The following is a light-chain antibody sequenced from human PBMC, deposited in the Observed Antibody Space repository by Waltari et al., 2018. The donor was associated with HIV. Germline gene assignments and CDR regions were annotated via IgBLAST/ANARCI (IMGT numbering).Light chain of an antibody. CDR2: WAS. CDR1: QSVLYRSHNKNY. J-gene: IGKJ2*01. V-gene: IGKV4-1*01. CDR3: QQYYSTPYT. Sequence: DIVMTQSTVCLAVSLGERDTLPCQSSQSVLYRSHNKNYLAWYQHKPGQPPQLLISWASTREAGVPDRFSGSGSGTDFTLTISSLQAEDVAVYYCQQYYSTPYTFGQGTKLEIK.